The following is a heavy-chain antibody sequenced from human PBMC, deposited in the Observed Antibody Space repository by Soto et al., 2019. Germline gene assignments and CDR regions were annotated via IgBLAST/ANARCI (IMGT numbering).Heavy chain of an antibody. V-gene: IGHV4-34*01. Sequence: QVQLQQWGAGLLKPSETLSLTCAVYGGSFSDYYWSWIRQPPGKGLEWIGEINHSGSTNYNPSLKXLXTXXVDTSKNQFSLKLSSVTAADTAVYYCARSVAGTDYWGQGTLVTVSS. CDR1: GGSFSDYY. CDR2: INHSGST. J-gene: IGHJ4*02. D-gene: IGHD6-19*01. CDR3: ARSVAGTDY.